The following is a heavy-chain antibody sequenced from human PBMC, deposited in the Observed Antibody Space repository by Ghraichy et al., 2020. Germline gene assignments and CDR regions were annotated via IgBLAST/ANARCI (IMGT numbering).Heavy chain of an antibody. D-gene: IGHD1-14*01. CDR1: GFTFSDYY. CDR2: IRSSSSYT. CDR3: ARGFRSQTGLIDN. Sequence: LSLTCAASGFTFSDYYMSWIRQAPGKGLEWVSYIRSSSSYTNYADSVKGRFTISRDNAKNSLSLQMNSLRAEDTAVYYCARGFRSQTGLIDNWGQGTLVIVSS. V-gene: IGHV3-11*05. J-gene: IGHJ4*02.